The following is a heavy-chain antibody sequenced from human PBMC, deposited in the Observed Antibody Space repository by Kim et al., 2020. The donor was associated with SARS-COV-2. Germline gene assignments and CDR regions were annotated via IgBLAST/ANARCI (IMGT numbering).Heavy chain of an antibody. CDR2: ISYDGSNK. V-gene: IGHV3-30*18. CDR1: GFTFSSYG. D-gene: IGHD3-10*01. J-gene: IGHJ5*02. Sequence: GGSLRLSCAASGFTFSSYGMHWVRQAPGKGLEWVAVISYDGSNKYYADSVKGRFTISRDNSKNTLYLQMNSLRAEDTAVYYCAKDRMVQGVPIWFDPWGQGTLVTVSS. CDR3: AKDRMVQGVPIWFDP.